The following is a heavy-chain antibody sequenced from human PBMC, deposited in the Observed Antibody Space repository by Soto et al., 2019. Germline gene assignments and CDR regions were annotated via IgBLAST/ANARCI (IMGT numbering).Heavy chain of an antibody. CDR1: VFTFSSYG. Sequence: GGSLRLSCSASVFTFSSYGMHWVRQAPGKGLEWVAVIWYDGSNKYYADSVKGRFTISRDNSKNTLYLQMNSLRAEDTAVYYCSKETDRSGWYVPRSVYVQHLGQCNLVTVYS. D-gene: IGHD6-13*01. CDR2: IWYDGSNK. V-gene: IGHV3-30*02. J-gene: IGHJ1*01. CDR3: SKETDRSGWYVPRSVYVQH.